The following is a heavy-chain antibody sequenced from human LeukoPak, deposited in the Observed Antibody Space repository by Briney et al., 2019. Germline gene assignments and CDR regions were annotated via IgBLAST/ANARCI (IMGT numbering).Heavy chain of an antibody. Sequence: GGSLRLSCAASGFTFSSYSMNWVRQAPGKGLEWVSYISSSGSTIYYADSVKGRFTISRDNAKNSLYLQMNSLRAEDTAVYYCARISSYCGGDCYFADYYYMDVWGKGTAVTISS. D-gene: IGHD2-21*02. CDR1: GFTFSSYS. CDR3: ARISSYCGGDCYFADYYYMDV. CDR2: ISSSGSTI. V-gene: IGHV3-48*04. J-gene: IGHJ6*03.